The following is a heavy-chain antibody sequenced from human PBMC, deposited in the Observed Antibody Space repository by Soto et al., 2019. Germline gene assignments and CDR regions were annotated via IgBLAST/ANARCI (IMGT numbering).Heavy chain of an antibody. CDR3: AKDNCISTSCYRLYNGFDP. CDR1: GFTFSSYG. Sequence: QVQLVESGGGVVQPGRSLRLSCAASGFTFSSYGMHWVRQAPGKGLEWVAVISYGGSNKYYADSVKGRFTISRDNSKNTLYLQMNNLRAEDTAVYYCAKDNCISTSCYRLYNGFDPWGEGTLVTVSS. CDR2: ISYGGSNK. J-gene: IGHJ5*02. D-gene: IGHD2-2*01. V-gene: IGHV3-30*18.